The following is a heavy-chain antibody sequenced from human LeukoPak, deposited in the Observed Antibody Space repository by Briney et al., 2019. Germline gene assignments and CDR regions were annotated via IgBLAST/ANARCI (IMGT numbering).Heavy chain of an antibody. V-gene: IGHV4-39*01. CDR1: GGSISSSSYY. Sequence: SETLSLTCTVSGGSISSSSYYWGWIRQPPGKGLEWIGSIYYSGSTYYHPSLKSQVTISVDTSKNPFSLKLSSVTAADTAVYYCARSSRSWSTFDYWGQGTLVTVSS. CDR3: ARSSRSWSTFDY. D-gene: IGHD6-13*01. CDR2: IYYSGST. J-gene: IGHJ4*02.